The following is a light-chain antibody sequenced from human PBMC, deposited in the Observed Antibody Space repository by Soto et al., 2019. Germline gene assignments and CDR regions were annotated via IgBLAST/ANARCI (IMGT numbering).Light chain of an antibody. CDR3: QQYGSSPQ. CDR1: QSISSNS. CDR2: GAS. Sequence: EMVLTQSPGTLSLSPGERATLSCRASQSISSNSLAWYQQKPGQAPRLFIYGASSRATGIPDRFIGSGSGAHFTLTISRLEPEDFALYYCQQYGSSPQFGQGTKVDIK. V-gene: IGKV3-20*01. J-gene: IGKJ1*01.